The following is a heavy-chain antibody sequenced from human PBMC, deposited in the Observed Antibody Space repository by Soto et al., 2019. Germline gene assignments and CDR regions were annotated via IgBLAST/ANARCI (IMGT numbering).Heavy chain of an antibody. CDR2: IKGAEPST. D-gene: IGHD5-12*01. J-gene: IGHJ4*02. CDR1: GFTFSNYW. Sequence: EVQLVESGGGPAQFGGSLRLSCAASGFTFSNYWMHWVRQVPGKGLVWVSRIKGAEPSTGYADSVKGRFTIFRDNVKNTLYLQINSLRAEVTAVYYCARGVSGYYGFEYWGQGTLVTVSS. CDR3: ARGVSGYYGFEY. V-gene: IGHV3-74*01.